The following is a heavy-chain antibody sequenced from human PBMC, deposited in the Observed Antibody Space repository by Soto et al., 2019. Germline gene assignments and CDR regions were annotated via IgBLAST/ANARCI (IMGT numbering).Heavy chain of an antibody. CDR3: AREAAGYSEYFDF. V-gene: IGHV3-21*01. J-gene: IGHJ4*01. D-gene: IGHD6-25*01. CDR1: GFTFSDYT. CDR2: ISKSGSYI. Sequence: GGSLRLSCLGTGFTFSDYTLNWVRQPPGKGLEWVSSISKSGSYIYYADSLKGRFTISRDNAKDSVYLQMNALRVEDMAIYYCAREAAGYSEYFDFWGHGTLVTVSS.